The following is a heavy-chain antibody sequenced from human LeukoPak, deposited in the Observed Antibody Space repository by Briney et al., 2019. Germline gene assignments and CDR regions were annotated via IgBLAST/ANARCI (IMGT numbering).Heavy chain of an antibody. D-gene: IGHD1-26*01. CDR2: IYYSGST. CDR1: GGSISSYY. Sequence: PSETLSLTCTVSGGSISSYYWSWIRQPPGKGLERIGYIYYSGSTNYNPSLKSRVTISVDTSKNQFSLKLSSVTAADTAVYYCARSGLGAIYYYYYGMDVWGQGTTVTVSS. V-gene: IGHV4-59*01. CDR3: ARSGLGAIYYYYYGMDV. J-gene: IGHJ6*02.